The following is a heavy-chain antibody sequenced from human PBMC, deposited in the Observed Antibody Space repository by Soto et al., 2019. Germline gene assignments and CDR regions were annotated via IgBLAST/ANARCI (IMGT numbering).Heavy chain of an antibody. CDR2: IYYSGST. V-gene: IGHV4-59*01. Sequence: QVQLQESGPGLVKPSETLSLTCTVSGGSISSYYWSWIRQPPGKGLEWIGYIYYSGSTNYNPSLKRRVTILGDTSKNQFSLKLRSVTAADTAVYYCARGEERDSSSWYNTGWNYWGQGTLVTVSS. D-gene: IGHD6-13*01. CDR1: GGSISSYY. J-gene: IGHJ4*02. CDR3: ARGEERDSSSWYNTGWNY.